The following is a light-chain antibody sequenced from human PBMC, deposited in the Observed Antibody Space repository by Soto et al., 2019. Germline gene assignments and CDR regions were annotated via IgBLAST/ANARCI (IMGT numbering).Light chain of an antibody. CDR1: QSLLQSNGNDY. V-gene: IGKV2-28*01. Sequence: DIVMTQSPLSLVVTPGEPASISCRSSQSLLQSNGNDYLDWYLQKPGQSPQLLIYLGSNRASGVPDRFSGSGSGTDFTLKISRVEAEDVGVYYCMLDVHTLITFGQGTRLEIK. CDR3: MLDVHTLIT. CDR2: LGS. J-gene: IGKJ5*01.